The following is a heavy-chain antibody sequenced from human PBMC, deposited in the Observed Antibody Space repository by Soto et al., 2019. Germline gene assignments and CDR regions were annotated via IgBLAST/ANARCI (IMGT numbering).Heavy chain of an antibody. D-gene: IGHD5-18*01. Sequence: PSETLSLTCTVSGGSVGSGSYYWGWIRQPPGQGLEFIGFVYDGGSTNYNPALKSRVTIAVHTSKNQFSLKVRSVTAADTAVYYCARVEGGYSYYWGQGTLVTVSS. CDR1: GGSVGSGSYY. CDR3: ARVEGGYSYY. J-gene: IGHJ4*02. V-gene: IGHV4-61*01. CDR2: VYDGGST.